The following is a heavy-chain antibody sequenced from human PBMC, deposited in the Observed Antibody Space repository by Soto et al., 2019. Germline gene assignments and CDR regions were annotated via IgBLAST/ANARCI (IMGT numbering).Heavy chain of an antibody. D-gene: IGHD3-10*01. J-gene: IGHJ4*02. V-gene: IGHV3-48*03. CDR1: CFTFINYD. CDR2: ISSSGNNV. CDR3: ARDYYGSGDS. Sequence: PGGSLRLSCVGSCFTFINYDMNWVRQAPGKGLEWVSLISSSGNNVYSADSVKGRFSTSRDNAGKSLYLEMSSLRAEDTAVYYCARDYYGSGDSWGQGTQLTVSS.